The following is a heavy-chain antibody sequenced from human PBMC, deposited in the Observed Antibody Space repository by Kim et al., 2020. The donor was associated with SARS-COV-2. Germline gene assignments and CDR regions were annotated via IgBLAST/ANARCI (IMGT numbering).Heavy chain of an antibody. J-gene: IGHJ6*02. CDR2: ISSSSSYI. V-gene: IGHV3-21*01. Sequence: GGSLRLSCAASGFTFSSYSMNWVRQAPGKGLEWVSSISSSSSYIYYADSVKGRFTISRDNAKNSLYLQMNSLRAEDTAVYYCARVKGDWAYGSGPYYYGMDVWGQGTTVTVSS. D-gene: IGHD3-10*01. CDR1: GFTFSSYS. CDR3: ARVKGDWAYGSGPYYYGMDV.